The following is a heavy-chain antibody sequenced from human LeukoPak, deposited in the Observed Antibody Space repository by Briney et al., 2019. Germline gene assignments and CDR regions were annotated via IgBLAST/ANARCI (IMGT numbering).Heavy chain of an antibody. CDR1: GFTFSSYV. CDR2: ISGGGGST. Sequence: PGGSLRLSCTASGFTFSSYVMSWVRQAPGKGLEWVSGISGGGGSTYYADSVKGRFTISRDNSKNTLYLQMNTLRAEDTALYYCAKGTNWRNYGMDVWGQGTTVTVSS. J-gene: IGHJ6*02. CDR3: AKGTNWRNYGMDV. V-gene: IGHV3-23*01. D-gene: IGHD1-20*01.